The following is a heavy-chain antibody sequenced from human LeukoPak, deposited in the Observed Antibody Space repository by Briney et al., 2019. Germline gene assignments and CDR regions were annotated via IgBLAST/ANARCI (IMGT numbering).Heavy chain of an antibody. V-gene: IGHV5-51*01. CDR1: GYSFTSYW. CDR3: ARQDYYDSSGYYYY. J-gene: IGHJ4*02. Sequence: GESLQISCKGSGYSFTSYWIGWVRPMPGKGLEWMGIIYPGDSDTRYSPSFQGQVTISADKSISTAYLQWSSLKASDTAMYYCARQDYYDSSGYYYYWGQGTLVTVSS. CDR2: IYPGDSDT. D-gene: IGHD3-22*01.